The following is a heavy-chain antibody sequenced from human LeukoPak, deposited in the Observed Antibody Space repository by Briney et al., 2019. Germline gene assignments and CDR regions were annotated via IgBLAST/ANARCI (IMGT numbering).Heavy chain of an antibody. CDR3: ARQGTSVATEDAFDI. D-gene: IGHD5-12*01. V-gene: IGHV4-34*01. J-gene: IGHJ3*02. Sequence: PSETLSLTCAVYGGSFSGYYWSWIRQPPGKGLEWIGEINHSGSTNYNPSLKSRVTISVDTSKNQFSLKLSSVTAADTAVYYCARQGTSVATEDAFDIWGHGTMVTVSS. CDR1: GGSFSGYY. CDR2: INHSGST.